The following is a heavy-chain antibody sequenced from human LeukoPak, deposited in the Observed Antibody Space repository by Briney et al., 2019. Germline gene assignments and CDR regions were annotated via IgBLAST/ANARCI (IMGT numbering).Heavy chain of an antibody. V-gene: IGHV3-53*01. CDR3: ARERDGNIFDY. J-gene: IGHJ4*02. Sequence: GGSLRLSCAASGFTVSSNYMSWVRQAPGKGLEWVSVIYSGGSTYYANSVKGRFTISRDNSKNTLYLQMNSLRAEDTAVYYCARERDGNIFDYWGQGTLVTVSS. CDR2: IYSGGST. CDR1: GFTVSSNY. D-gene: IGHD4-23*01.